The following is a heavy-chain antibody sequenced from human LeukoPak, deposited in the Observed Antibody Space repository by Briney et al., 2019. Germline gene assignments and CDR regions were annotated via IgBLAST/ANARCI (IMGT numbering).Heavy chain of an antibody. CDR2: ISKCADHT. V-gene: IGHV3-23*01. J-gene: IGHJ6*02. D-gene: IGHD3-16*01. CDR3: APSSGPDTRAFRWGRDGMDV. Sequence: PGGSLRLSCAVSGLTLNNYAMRWVRQAPGKGVEWVSAISKCADHTYYAASAKSRFTIYRDNTKTTQYLQMNRLRAEDTAVYYCAPSSGPDTRAFRWGRDGMDVCGQGTTVIVS. CDR1: GLTLNNYA.